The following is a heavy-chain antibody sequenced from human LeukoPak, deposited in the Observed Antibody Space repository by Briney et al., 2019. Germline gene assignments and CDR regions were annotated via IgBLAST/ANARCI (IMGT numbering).Heavy chain of an antibody. V-gene: IGHV3-23*01. CDR2: ISGSGAST. D-gene: IGHD6-19*01. J-gene: IGHJ4*02. Sequence: GGSLRLSCAASGFTFSSYAMSWVRQAPGKGLKGVSAISGSGASTYYADSVKGRFTISRDNSKNTLYLQMNSLRAEDTAVYYCAKEAVASSGGDFDYWGQGTLVTVSS. CDR1: GFTFSSYA. CDR3: AKEAVASSGGDFDY.